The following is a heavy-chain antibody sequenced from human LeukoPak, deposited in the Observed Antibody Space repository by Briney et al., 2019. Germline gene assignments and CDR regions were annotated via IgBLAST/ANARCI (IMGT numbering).Heavy chain of an antibody. Sequence: PGGSLRLSCAASGFTFSDYYMSWIRQAPGKGLEWVSYISNNGSTIYYADSVKGRFTISRDNAQNSLYLQMNSLRAEDTAVYYCARGGVYSSGWYVDYWGQGTLVTVSS. V-gene: IGHV3-11*04. CDR1: GFTFSDYY. J-gene: IGHJ4*02. D-gene: IGHD6-19*01. CDR2: ISNNGSTI. CDR3: ARGGVYSSGWYVDY.